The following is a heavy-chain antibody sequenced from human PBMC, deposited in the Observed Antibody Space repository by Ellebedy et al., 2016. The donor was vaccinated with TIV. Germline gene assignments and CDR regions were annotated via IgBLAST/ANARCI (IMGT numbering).Heavy chain of an antibody. V-gene: IGHV3-66*01. D-gene: IGHD4-11*01. J-gene: IGHJ6*02. CDR1: GFTVSSNY. CDR3: ARALNYENGMDV. Sequence: GESLKISCAASGFTVSSNYMSWVRQAPGKGLEWVSVIYRGGITYYADSVKGRFTIARDNSKNKLYLQMNSLRAEDTAVYYCARALNYENGMDVWGQGTTVTVSS. CDR2: IYRGGIT.